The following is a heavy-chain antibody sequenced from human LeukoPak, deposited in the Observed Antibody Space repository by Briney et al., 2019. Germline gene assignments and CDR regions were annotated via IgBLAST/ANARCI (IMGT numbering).Heavy chain of an antibody. J-gene: IGHJ4*02. CDR1: GFTFSSYA. CDR2: ISGSGGST. D-gene: IGHD6-19*01. Sequence: PGGSLRLSCAASGFTFSSYAMSWVRQAPGKGLEWVSGISGSGGSTYYADSVKGRFTISRDNSKNTLYLQMSSLRAEDTAVYYCAKMPVSYSSGWSNFDYWGQETLVTVSS. CDR3: AKMPVSYSSGWSNFDY. V-gene: IGHV3-23*01.